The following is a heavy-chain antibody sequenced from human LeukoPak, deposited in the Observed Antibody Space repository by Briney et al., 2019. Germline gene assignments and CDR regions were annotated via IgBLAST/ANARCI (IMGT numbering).Heavy chain of an antibody. CDR3: AREGEMIAVAGNLLFDY. Sequence: GASVKVSCKASGGTFSSYAISWVRQAPGQGLEWMGGIIPIFGTANYAQKFQGGVTITADESTSTAYMELSSLRSEDTAVYYCAREGEMIAVAGNLLFDYWGQGTLVTVSS. J-gene: IGHJ4*02. V-gene: IGHV1-69*13. D-gene: IGHD6-19*01. CDR1: GGTFSSYA. CDR2: IIPIFGTA.